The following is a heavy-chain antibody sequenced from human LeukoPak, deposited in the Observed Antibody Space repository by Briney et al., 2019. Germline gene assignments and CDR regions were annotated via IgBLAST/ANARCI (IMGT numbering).Heavy chain of an antibody. CDR2: INPHSGDK. J-gene: IGHJ4*02. CDR1: GYTFTGYY. Sequence: ASVKVSCKASGYTFTGYYIHWVRQAPGQGLEWMGWINPHSGDKRYAQNFQGRVTMTRDTSINTAYVELSRLTSDDMAVYFCARVMRKYTSGWNGPDYWGQGTLVTVSS. D-gene: IGHD6-19*01. V-gene: IGHV1-2*02. CDR3: ARVMRKYTSGWNGPDY.